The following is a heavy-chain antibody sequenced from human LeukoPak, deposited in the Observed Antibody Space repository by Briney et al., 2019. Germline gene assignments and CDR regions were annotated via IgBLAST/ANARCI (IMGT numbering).Heavy chain of an antibody. J-gene: IGHJ5*02. CDR1: GYSFSTYW. D-gene: IGHD6-13*01. CDR2: IYLRDSEI. Sequence: GESLKISCEGSGYSFSTYWIAWVRQLPGKGLEWMGIIYLRDSEIRYSPSFQGQVTISADNSISTAYLQWSSLKASDTAMYYCARPAYSSSLSSHFDPWGQGTLVTVSS. CDR3: ARPAYSSSLSSHFDP. V-gene: IGHV5-51*01.